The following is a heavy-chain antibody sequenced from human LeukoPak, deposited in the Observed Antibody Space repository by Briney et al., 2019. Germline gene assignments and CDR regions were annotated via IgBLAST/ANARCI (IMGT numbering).Heavy chain of an antibody. CDR1: GFTFSSYW. D-gene: IGHD6-19*01. CDR2: IKQDGSEK. CDR3: ARDESGKQWLGLDY. J-gene: IGHJ4*02. Sequence: PGGSLRLSCAASGFTFSSYWMSWVRQAPGKGLEWVANIKQDGSEKYYVDSVKGRFTISRDNAKNSLYLQMNSLRAEDTAVYYCARDESGKQWLGLDYWGQGTLVTVSS. V-gene: IGHV3-7*01.